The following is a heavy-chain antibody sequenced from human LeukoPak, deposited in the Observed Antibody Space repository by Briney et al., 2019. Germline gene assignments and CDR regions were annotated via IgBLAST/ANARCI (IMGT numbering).Heavy chain of an antibody. CDR1: GGSFSGYY. D-gene: IGHD3-10*01. J-gene: IGHJ6*02. CDR2: INHSGST. CDR3: ARGMVRGVRNYYYYGMDV. Sequence: PSETLSLTCAVYGGSFSGYYWSWIRQPPGKGLEWIGEINHSGSTNYNPSLKSRVTISVDTSKNQFSLKLSSVTAADTAVYYCARGMVRGVRNYYYYGMDVWGQGTTVTVSS. V-gene: IGHV4-34*01.